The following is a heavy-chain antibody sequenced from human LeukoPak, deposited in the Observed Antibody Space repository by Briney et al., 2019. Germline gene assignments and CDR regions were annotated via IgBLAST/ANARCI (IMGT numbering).Heavy chain of an antibody. CDR1: GFTFSSYA. J-gene: IGHJ4*02. V-gene: IGHV3-30*18. CDR3: AKEREMATRYYFDY. CDR2: ISYDGSNE. Sequence: GGSLRLSCAASGFTFSSYAMGWVRQAPGKGLEWVASISYDGSNEYYGDSVKGRFSVSRDNSKNTLYLHMNSLRAEDTAVYYCAKEREMATRYYFDYWGQGTLVTVSS. D-gene: IGHD5-24*01.